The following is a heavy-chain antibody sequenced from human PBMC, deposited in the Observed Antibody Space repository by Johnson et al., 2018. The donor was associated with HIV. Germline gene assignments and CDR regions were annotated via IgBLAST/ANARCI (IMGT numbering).Heavy chain of an antibody. CDR2: ISTTGVST. Sequence: VQLVESGGGLVQPGESLRLSCVASGFTFSQYAMHWVRQAPGKGLEYVSAISTTGVSTYYADSVRGRFTISRDNSKNTLYLQMGSLRAEDMAVYYCAIPYFYDSSAKGGAFDIWG. V-gene: IGHV3-64*07. CDR1: GFTFSQYA. CDR3: AIPYFYDSSAKGGAFDI. J-gene: IGHJ3*02. D-gene: IGHD3-22*01.